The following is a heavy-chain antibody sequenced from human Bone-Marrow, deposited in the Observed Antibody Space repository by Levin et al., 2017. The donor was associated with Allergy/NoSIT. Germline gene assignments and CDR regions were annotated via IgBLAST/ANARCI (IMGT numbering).Heavy chain of an antibody. CDR2: INQDGSEK. CDR1: GFRFSSYW. J-gene: IGHJ6*02. CDR3: VRTDYSEVLGSCYGMDV. Sequence: ASVKVSCAASGFRFSSYWMTWVRQAPGKGLEWVANINQDGSEKYYVDSVKGRFTIPRDNGRDSLSLQMNTLGAEDTAIYFCVRTDYSEVLGSCYGMDVWGQGTTVIVSS. D-gene: IGHD4-11*01. V-gene: IGHV3-7*01.